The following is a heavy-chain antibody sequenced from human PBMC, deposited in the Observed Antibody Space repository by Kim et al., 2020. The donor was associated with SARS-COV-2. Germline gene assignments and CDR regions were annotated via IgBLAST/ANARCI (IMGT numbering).Heavy chain of an antibody. J-gene: IGHJ5*02. D-gene: IGHD6-13*01. CDR3: ARDRGNIAAAGPGWFDP. Sequence: GGSLRLSCAASGFTFDDYGMSWVRQAPGKGLEWVSGINWNGGSTGYADSVKGRFTISRDNAKNSLYLQMNSLRAEDTALYHCARDRGNIAAAGPGWFDPWGQGTLVTVSS. CDR2: INWNGGST. CDR1: GFTFDDYG. V-gene: IGHV3-20*01.